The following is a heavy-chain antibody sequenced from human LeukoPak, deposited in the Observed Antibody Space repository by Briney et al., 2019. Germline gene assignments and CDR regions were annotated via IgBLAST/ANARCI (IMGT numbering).Heavy chain of an antibody. CDR1: GFTFSSYW. J-gene: IGHJ4*02. D-gene: IGHD3-22*01. CDR3: AKSRARREGSSGSIDY. V-gene: IGHV3-23*01. CDR2: ISGSGDST. Sequence: GGSLRLSCAASGFTFSSYWMHWVRQAPGEGLQWVSAISGSGDSTYYADSVKGRFTISRDNSKNTLYLQMNSLRADDTAVYYCAKSRARREGSSGSIDYWGQGTLVTVSS.